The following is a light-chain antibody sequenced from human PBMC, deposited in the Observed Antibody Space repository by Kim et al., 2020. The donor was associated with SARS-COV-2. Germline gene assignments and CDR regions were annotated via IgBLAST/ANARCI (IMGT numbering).Light chain of an antibody. CDR1: NIGSKS. Sequence: SYELTQPPSVSVAPGKTARITCGGNNIGSKSVHWYQQKPGQAPVTVIYYDSDRPSGIPERFSGSKSGNTATLTISRVEAGDEADYYCKVWDSSNDQHVVFGGGTQLTVL. J-gene: IGLJ2*01. CDR2: YDS. V-gene: IGLV3-21*04. CDR3: KVWDSSNDQHVV.